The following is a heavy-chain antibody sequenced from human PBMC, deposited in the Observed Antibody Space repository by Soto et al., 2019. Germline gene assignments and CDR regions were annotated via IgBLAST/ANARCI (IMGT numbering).Heavy chain of an antibody. CDR1: GFTFNSYA. J-gene: IGHJ1*01. D-gene: IGHD3-9*01. CDR2: ISGTGRVT. V-gene: IGHV3-23*01. CDR3: AKDVHYDIVTGIEYFDH. Sequence: GGSLRLSCAVSGFTFNSYAMSWVRQAPGKGLEWVSGISGTGRVTNYAESVKGRFTISRDNPKNTLYLEMKSLRVEDTAVYYCAKDVHYDIVTGIEYFDHWGQGTLVTVSS.